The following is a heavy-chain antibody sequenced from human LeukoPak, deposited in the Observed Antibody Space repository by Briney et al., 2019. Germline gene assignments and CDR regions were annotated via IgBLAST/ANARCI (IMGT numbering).Heavy chain of an antibody. V-gene: IGHV3-20*04. CDR3: ARDSDDFWSGYYRH. Sequence: GGSLRLSCAASGFTFDDYGMSWVRQAPGKGLEWVSGINWNGGSTGYADSVKGRFTISRDNAKNSLYPQMNSLRAEDTALYYCARDSDDFWSGYYRHWGQGTLVTVSS. D-gene: IGHD3-3*01. J-gene: IGHJ4*02. CDR2: INWNGGST. CDR1: GFTFDDYG.